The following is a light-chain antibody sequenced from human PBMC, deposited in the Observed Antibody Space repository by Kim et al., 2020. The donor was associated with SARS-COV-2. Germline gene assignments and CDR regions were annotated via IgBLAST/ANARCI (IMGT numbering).Light chain of an antibody. CDR1: NIGSQS. J-gene: IGLJ3*02. CDR3: QVWDSSSDHWV. CDR2: HDS. V-gene: IGLV3-21*04. Sequence: SYELTQPPSVSVAPGKTARITCGGNNIGSQSVHWYQQKPGQAPVLVIYHDSDRPSGIPERFSGSNSGNTATLTISRVEAGDEADYYCQVWDSSSDHWVFGGGTQLTVL.